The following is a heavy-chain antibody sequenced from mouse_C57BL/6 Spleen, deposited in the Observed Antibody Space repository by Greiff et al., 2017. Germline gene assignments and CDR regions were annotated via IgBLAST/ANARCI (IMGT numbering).Heavy chain of an antibody. V-gene: IGHV1-39*01. Sequence: VQLQQSGPELVKPGASVKISCKASGYSFTDYNMNWVKQSTGKSLEWIGVINPNYGTTSYNQKFKGKATLTVDQSSSTAYMQLNSLTSEDSAVYYGARPYDYDDWYFDVWGTGTTVTVSS. CDR2: INPNYGTT. CDR1: GYSFTDYN. J-gene: IGHJ1*03. D-gene: IGHD2-4*01. CDR3: ARPYDYDDWYFDV.